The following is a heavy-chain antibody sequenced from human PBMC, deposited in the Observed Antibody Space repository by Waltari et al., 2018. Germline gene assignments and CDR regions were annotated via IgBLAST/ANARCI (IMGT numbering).Heavy chain of an antibody. V-gene: IGHV3-49*04. D-gene: IGHD3-9*01. J-gene: IGHJ4*02. CDR2: IRIKAYGETT. Sequence: EVLLVDSGGGMVQQGRSLTLSCSAYNFDFGEYGLTWVRQAPGKGLEWVGFIRIKAYGETTEYAASVKGRFIISRDDSRSIAYLQMNSLKTEDTAVYYCTRVLRYFDWSTKDYWGQGTLVTVSS. CDR1: NFDFGEYG. CDR3: TRVLRYFDWSTKDY.